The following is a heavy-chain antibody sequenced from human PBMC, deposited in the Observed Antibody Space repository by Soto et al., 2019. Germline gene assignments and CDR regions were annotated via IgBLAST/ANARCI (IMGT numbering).Heavy chain of an antibody. D-gene: IGHD6-19*01. CDR2: ISGSGDST. CDR1: GFTFSSYA. Sequence: EVQLLESGGGLVQPGGSLRLSCAASGFTFSSYAMNWVRQAPGKGLEWVSVISGSGDSTYYADSVKGRFTISRDNSKNTLYRQMNSRRAEDTAVYDCASRSSGWYFDYWGQGTLVTVSS. CDR3: ASRSSGWYFDY. J-gene: IGHJ4*02. V-gene: IGHV3-23*01.